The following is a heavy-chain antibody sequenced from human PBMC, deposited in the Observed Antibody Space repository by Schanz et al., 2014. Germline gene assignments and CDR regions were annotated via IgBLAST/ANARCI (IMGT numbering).Heavy chain of an antibody. V-gene: IGHV3-23*04. CDR1: GFPFSDYF. D-gene: IGHD3-10*01. CDR3: AKGRFGELSAFDI. CDR2: INTGVNT. J-gene: IGHJ3*02. Sequence: VQLVDSGGGLVKPGGSLRLSCTASGFPFSDYFMAWIRQPPGRGLEWVSAINTGVNTYYADSVRGRFTMSRDNSKNTLYLQMNSLRAGDAAVYYCAKGRFGELSAFDIWGQGTMVTVSS.